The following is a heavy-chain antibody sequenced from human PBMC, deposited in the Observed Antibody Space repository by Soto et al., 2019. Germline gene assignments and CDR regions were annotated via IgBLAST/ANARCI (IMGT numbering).Heavy chain of an antibody. Sequence: PSQTLSLTCTVSGRSINSNNYYWGWIRQPPGKGLEWIGNVYYRGTTYYNPSLKGRVTISVDTSKNQFSLKLSSVTAADTAVFFCVRHQRYSSGWYIDYWGQGTLVTVSS. V-gene: IGHV4-39*01. D-gene: IGHD6-19*01. CDR3: VRHQRYSSGWYIDY. CDR1: GRSINSNNYY. J-gene: IGHJ4*02. CDR2: VYYRGTT.